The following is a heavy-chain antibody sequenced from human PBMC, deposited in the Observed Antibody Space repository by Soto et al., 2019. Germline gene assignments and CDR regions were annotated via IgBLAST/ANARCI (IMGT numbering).Heavy chain of an antibody. J-gene: IGHJ5*02. CDR3: ASLDYYASSGYYSFDP. D-gene: IGHD3-22*01. V-gene: IGHV1-3*05. Sequence: QVQLVQSGAEEKKPGASVKVSCKASGYTFTSYAMHWVRQAPGQRLEWMGWINAGNGNTKYSQKFQGRVTITRDTSARTDYMEMSSLRSEDTAVYYCASLDYYASSGYYSFDPWGQGTLVTVSS. CDR2: INAGNGNT. CDR1: GYTFTSYA.